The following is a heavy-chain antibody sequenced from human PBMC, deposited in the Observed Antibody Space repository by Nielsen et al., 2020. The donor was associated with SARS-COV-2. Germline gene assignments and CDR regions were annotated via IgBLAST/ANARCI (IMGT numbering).Heavy chain of an antibody. CDR2: INAGSGNT. CDR3: ARDLKLVGAIRRDSPDAFDI. Sequence: ASVKVSCKASGYMFTTYTIHWVRQAPGQRLEWMGWINAGSGNTKSSQKFQGRVTITRDTSASTAYMELSSLRSEDTAVYYCARDLKLVGAIRRDSPDAFDIWGQGTMVTVSS. V-gene: IGHV1-3*01. CDR1: GYMFTTYT. J-gene: IGHJ3*02. D-gene: IGHD1-26*01.